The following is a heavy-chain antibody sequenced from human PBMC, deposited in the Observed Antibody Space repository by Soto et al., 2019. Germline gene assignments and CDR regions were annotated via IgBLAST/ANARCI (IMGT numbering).Heavy chain of an antibody. J-gene: IGHJ6*02. V-gene: IGHV1-69*13. CDR1: GCTFSSYA. CDR2: IIPIFGTA. D-gene: IGHD3-10*01. Sequence: SVKVSGKASGCTFSSYAISCVRQAPGQVLEWMGGIIPIFGTANYAQKFQGRVTITADESTSTAYMELSSLRSEDTAVYYCAREGDPPYYYYGMDVWGQGTTVTVSS. CDR3: AREGDPPYYYYGMDV.